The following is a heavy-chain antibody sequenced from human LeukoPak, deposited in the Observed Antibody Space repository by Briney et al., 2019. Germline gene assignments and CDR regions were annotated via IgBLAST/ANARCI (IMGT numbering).Heavy chain of an antibody. D-gene: IGHD2-2*01. CDR1: GGTFSSYA. Sequence: GASVKVSCKASGGTFSSYAISWVRQAPGQGLEWMGGIIPIFGTANYAQKFQGRVTITADESTSTAYMELSSLRSEDTAVYYCVVVPAANHFGYWGQGTLVTVSS. J-gene: IGHJ4*02. CDR3: VVVPAANHFGY. V-gene: IGHV1-69*13. CDR2: IIPIFGTA.